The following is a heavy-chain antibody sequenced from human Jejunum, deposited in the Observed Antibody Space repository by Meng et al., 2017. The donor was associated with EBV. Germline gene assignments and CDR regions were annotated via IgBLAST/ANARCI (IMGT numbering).Heavy chain of an antibody. CDR1: GGSITSTNW. Sequence: QVQLQASGPGLVKPSGTLSLTCAVSGGSITSTNWWSWVRQPPGKGLEWIGEIHHSGRTNYNPSLKSRVTISVDKSKNQFSLELSSVTAADTAVYFCASVGYYDSSGYFTDYWGQGTLVTVSS. V-gene: IGHV4-4*02. D-gene: IGHD3-22*01. J-gene: IGHJ4*02. CDR2: IHHSGRT. CDR3: ASVGYYDSSGYFTDY.